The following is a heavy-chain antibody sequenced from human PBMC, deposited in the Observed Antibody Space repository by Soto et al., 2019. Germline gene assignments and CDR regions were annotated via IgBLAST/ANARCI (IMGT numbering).Heavy chain of an antibody. Sequence: QVQLVQSGAEVKKPGSSVKVSCKASGGTFSSYAISWVRQAPGQGLEWMGGIIPIFGTANYAQKFQGRVTITADESTSTAYMELSSLRSEDTAVYSCARNTIEYIDVRRLQLVGNFHYWGQGSMGTVSS. CDR3: ARNTIEYIDVRRLQLVGNFHY. D-gene: IGHD4-4*01. CDR1: GGTFSSYA. CDR2: IIPIFGTA. V-gene: IGHV1-69*01. J-gene: IGHJ4*02.